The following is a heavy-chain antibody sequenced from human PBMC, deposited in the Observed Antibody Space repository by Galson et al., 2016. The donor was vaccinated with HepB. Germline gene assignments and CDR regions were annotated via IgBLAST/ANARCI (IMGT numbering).Heavy chain of an antibody. J-gene: IGHJ4*02. CDR1: GFTFSSYG. V-gene: IGHV3-33*01. D-gene: IGHD6-13*01. CDR3: AREFKIAAPGVLDY. CDR2: IWYDESNK. Sequence: SLRLSCAASGFTFSSYGMHWVRQAPGKGLEWVAVIWYDESNKYYGDSVKGRFTISRDNSKNTLYLQMNSLRAEDTAVYYCAREFKIAAPGVLDYWGQGTLVTVSS.